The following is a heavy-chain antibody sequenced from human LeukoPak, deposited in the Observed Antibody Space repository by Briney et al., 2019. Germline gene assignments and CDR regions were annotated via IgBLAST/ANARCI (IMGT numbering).Heavy chain of an antibody. V-gene: IGHV3-11*01. CDR1: GFTFSDYY. CDR3: ARDPAALAAAGPYFDY. CDR2: ISSSGSTI. J-gene: IGHJ4*02. D-gene: IGHD6-13*01. Sequence: GGSLRLSCAASGFTFSDYYMSWIRQAPGKGLEWVSYISSSGSTIYYADSVKGRFTISRDNAKNSLYLQMNSLRAEDTAVYYCARDPAALAAAGPYFDYWGQGTLVTVSS.